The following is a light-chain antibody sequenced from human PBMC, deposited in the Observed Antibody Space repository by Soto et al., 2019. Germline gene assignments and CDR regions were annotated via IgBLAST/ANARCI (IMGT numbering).Light chain of an antibody. V-gene: IGKV1-33*01. Sequence: DIQMTQSPSSLSASVGDRVTITCQASQDISNYLNWYQQKPGKAPKLLIYDASNLETGVPSRFSGSGSGTDFTFTISSLQPEDIATYYCQQYDSLPMYTFGQGTKVEIK. CDR2: DAS. CDR3: QQYDSLPMYT. J-gene: IGKJ2*01. CDR1: QDISNY.